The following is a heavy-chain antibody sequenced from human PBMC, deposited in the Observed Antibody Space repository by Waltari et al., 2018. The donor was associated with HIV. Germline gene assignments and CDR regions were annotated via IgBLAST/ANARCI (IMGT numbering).Heavy chain of an antibody. J-gene: IGHJ4*02. Sequence: VQLLESGGGLVQSGGSLTLSCAASGFGFSSYAIIWVRQGPGKGLEWVSAIGGGGDRSYYVDSVKGRFTISRDNSKNTLSLQMNGLRAEDTAVYYCVKGGGYYDSTGNVPFDYWGQGSLVTVSS. D-gene: IGHD3-3*01. V-gene: IGHV3-23*01. CDR2: IGGGGDRS. CDR1: GFGFSSYA. CDR3: VKGGGYYDSTGNVPFDY.